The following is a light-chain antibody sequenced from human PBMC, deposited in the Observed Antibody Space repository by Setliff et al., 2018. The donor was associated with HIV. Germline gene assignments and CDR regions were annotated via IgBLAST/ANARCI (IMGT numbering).Light chain of an antibody. CDR1: SSDVGGYKY. V-gene: IGLV2-14*01. CDR3: SSYRSGNTLV. Sequence: QSALTQPAPVSGSPGQSITISCTGTSSDVGGYKYVYWYQQHPGKAPKLMIYEVSNRPSGISNRFSGSKSGNTASLTISGLQAEDEADYYCSSYRSGNTLVFGTGTKVTVL. J-gene: IGLJ1*01. CDR2: EVS.